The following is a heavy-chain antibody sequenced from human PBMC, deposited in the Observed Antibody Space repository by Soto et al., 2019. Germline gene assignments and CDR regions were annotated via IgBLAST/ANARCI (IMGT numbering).Heavy chain of an antibody. CDR3: ARFGRYNWNYRYWFDP. Sequence: PSETLSLTCAVYGGSFSGYYWSWIRQPPGKGLEWIGEINHSGSTNYNPSLKSRVTISVDTSKNQFSLKLSSVTAADTAVYYCARFGRYNWNYRYWFDPWGQGTLVTVSS. CDR1: GGSFSGYY. V-gene: IGHV4-34*01. J-gene: IGHJ5*02. CDR2: INHSGST. D-gene: IGHD1-7*01.